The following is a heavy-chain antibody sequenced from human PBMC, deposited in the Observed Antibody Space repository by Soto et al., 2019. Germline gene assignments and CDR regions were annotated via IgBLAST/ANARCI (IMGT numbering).Heavy chain of an antibody. V-gene: IGHV1-3*01. CDR3: AGDGAVADNNNFDY. CDR2: INVGNGNT. J-gene: IGHJ4*02. CDR1: GYSFTNYA. Sequence: QIHLVQSGAEMKKPGASVKVSCWTSGYSFTNYAIHWVRQAPGQRLEWVGWINVGNGNTKYSQKLQGRVTITRYTSASTAYMDLSSLRSEDTAVYYCAGDGAVADNNNFDYWGQGTLVTVSS. D-gene: IGHD6-19*01.